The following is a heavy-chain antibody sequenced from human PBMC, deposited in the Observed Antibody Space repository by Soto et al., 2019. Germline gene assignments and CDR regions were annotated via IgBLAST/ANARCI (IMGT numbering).Heavy chain of an antibody. CDR2: IWYDGSNK. J-gene: IGHJ3*02. D-gene: IGHD2-2*02. CDR1: GFTFSSYG. CDR3: ARDGVPAAIPDLSAFDI. V-gene: IGHV3-33*01. Sequence: GGSLRLSCAASGFTFSSYGMHWVRQAPGKGLEWVAVIWYDGSNKYYADSVKGRFTISRDNSKNTLYLQMNSLRAEDTAVYYCARDGVPAAIPDLSAFDIWGQGTMVTVS.